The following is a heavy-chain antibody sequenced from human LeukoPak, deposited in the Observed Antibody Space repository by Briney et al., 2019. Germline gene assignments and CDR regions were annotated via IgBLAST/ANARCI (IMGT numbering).Heavy chain of an antibody. D-gene: IGHD3-3*01. CDR1: GYTFTSYG. J-gene: IGHJ6*02. CDR3: ARDSGPGGGYYDFWSGYFGPSYYYGMDV. CDR2: INPSGGST. Sequence: ASVKVSCKASGYTFTSYGISWVRQAPGQGLEWMGIINPSGGSTSYAQKSQGRVTMTRDTSTSTVYMELSSLRSEDTAVYYCARDSGPGGGYYDFWSGYFGPSYYYGMDVWGQGTTVTVSS. V-gene: IGHV1-46*01.